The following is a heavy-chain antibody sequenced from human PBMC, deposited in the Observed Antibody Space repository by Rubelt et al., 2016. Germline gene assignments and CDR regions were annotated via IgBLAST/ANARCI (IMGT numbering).Heavy chain of an antibody. V-gene: IGHV1-2*04. CDR1: GYTFTSYA. Sequence: QVQLVQSGSELKKPGASVKVSCKASGYTFTSYAMNWVRQAPGQGLEWMGWINPNSGGTNYAQKFPGWVTMTRDTSISTAYMELSRLRSDDTAVYYCARDDSPYYYDSSGYYDYWGQGTLVTVSS. J-gene: IGHJ4*02. D-gene: IGHD3-22*01. CDR2: INPNSGGT. CDR3: ARDDSPYYYDSSGYYDY.